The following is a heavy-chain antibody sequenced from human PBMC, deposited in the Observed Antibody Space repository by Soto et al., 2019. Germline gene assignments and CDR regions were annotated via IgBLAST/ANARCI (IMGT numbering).Heavy chain of an antibody. D-gene: IGHD6-19*01. CDR2: ISYDGSNK. CDR1: GFTFSSYG. J-gene: IGHJ6*02. CDR3: AKDRGWLAERYCAGMDV. Sequence: QVQLVESGGGVVQPGRSLRLSCAASGFTFSSYGMHWVRQAPGKGLEWVAVISYDGSNKYYADSVKGRFTISRDNSKNTLYLQMNSLRAEDTAVYYCAKDRGWLAERYCAGMDVWGQGTTVTVSS. V-gene: IGHV3-30*18.